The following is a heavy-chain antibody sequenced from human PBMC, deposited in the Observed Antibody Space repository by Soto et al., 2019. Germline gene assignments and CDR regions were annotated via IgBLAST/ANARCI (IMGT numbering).Heavy chain of an antibody. Sequence: GGSLRLCCAASGFTFSYYALHWVRRAPGKGLEWVSSISGIRDYIRYADSVKGRFTISRDNAKTSLYLQMNSLTAEDTAVYYCARVVYYDSSAYNYWGQGTLVTVSS. D-gene: IGHD3-22*01. J-gene: IGHJ4*02. CDR2: ISGIRDYI. CDR3: ARVVYYDSSAYNY. V-gene: IGHV3-21*06. CDR1: GFTFSYYA.